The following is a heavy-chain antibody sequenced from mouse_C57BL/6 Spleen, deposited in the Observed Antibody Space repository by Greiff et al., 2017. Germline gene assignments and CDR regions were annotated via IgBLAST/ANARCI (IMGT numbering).Heavy chain of an antibody. J-gene: IGHJ4*01. CDR1: GYSFTSYY. CDR2: IYPGSGNT. D-gene: IGHD2-1*01. CDR3: GGGDYGNYNAMDY. Sequence: QVQLQQSGPELVKPGASVKISCKASGYSFTSYYIHWVKQRPGQGLEWIGWIYPGSGNTKYNAKFKGKATLTADTSSSTDYMQLSSLTSEDSAVYYGGGGDYGNYNAMDYWGQGTSVTVSS. V-gene: IGHV1-66*01.